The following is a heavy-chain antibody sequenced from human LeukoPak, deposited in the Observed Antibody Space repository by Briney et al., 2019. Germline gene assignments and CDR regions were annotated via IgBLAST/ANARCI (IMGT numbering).Heavy chain of an antibody. D-gene: IGHD6-19*01. V-gene: IGHV1-46*01. CDR2: INPSGGST. J-gene: IGHJ4*02. Sequence: ASVKVSCNASGYTFTSYYMHWVRQAPGQGLEWMGIINPSGGSTSYAQKFQGRVTMTRDTSTSTVYMELSSLRSEDTAVYYCARMAVADPEIDYWGQGTLVTVSS. CDR1: GYTFTSYY. CDR3: ARMAVADPEIDY.